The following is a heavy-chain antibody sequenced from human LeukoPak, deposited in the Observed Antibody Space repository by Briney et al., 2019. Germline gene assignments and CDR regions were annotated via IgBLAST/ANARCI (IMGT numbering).Heavy chain of an antibody. J-gene: IGHJ6*04. V-gene: IGHV1-18*04. D-gene: IGHD2-2*01. Sequence: ASVKVSCKASGYISTSHGISWVRQAPGQGLEWMGWISGYNGNTNYAQKLQGRVTMTTDTSTSTAYMELRSLRSDDTAVYYCARVLVVPSGPAYYYYYGMDVWGKGTTVTVSS. CDR1: GYISTSHG. CDR3: ARVLVVPSGPAYYYYYGMDV. CDR2: ISGYNGNT.